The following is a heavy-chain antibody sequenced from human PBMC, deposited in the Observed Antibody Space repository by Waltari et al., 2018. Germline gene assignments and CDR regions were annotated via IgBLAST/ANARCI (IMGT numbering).Heavy chain of an antibody. CDR1: GFTFSSYW. Sequence: EVQLVESGGGLVQPGGSLRLSCAASGFTFSSYWMSWVRQAPGKGLEWVANIKQDGSEKYYVDSGKGRFTISRDNAKNSLYLQMNSLRAEDTAVYYCARDGWDWNYLYWGQGTLVTVSS. D-gene: IGHD1-7*01. V-gene: IGHV3-7*01. J-gene: IGHJ4*02. CDR3: ARDGWDWNYLY. CDR2: IKQDGSEK.